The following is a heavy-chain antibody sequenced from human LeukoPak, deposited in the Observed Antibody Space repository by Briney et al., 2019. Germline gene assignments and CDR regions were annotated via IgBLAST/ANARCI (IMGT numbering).Heavy chain of an antibody. CDR1: DGSINSDW. Sequence: SETLSLTCTASDGSINSDWLTWIRQPPGKGLEWIGYIRYSGRTSYNPSLKSRVTISIDTSKNLFSLKLRSVTTADTAIYYCARIPDVSGWPFDYWGQGTLVTVSS. CDR3: ARIPDVSGWPFDY. D-gene: IGHD6-19*01. CDR2: IRYSGRT. V-gene: IGHV4-59*01. J-gene: IGHJ4*02.